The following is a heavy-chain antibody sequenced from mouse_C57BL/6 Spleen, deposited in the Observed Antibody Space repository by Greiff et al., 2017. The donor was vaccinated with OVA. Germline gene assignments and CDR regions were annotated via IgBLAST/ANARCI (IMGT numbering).Heavy chain of an antibody. Sequence: QVQLQQPGAELVRPGSSVKLSCKASGYTFTSYWMDWVKQRPGQGLEWIGNIYPSDSETHYNQKFKDKATLTVDKSSSTAYMQLSSLTSEDSAVYYCARILTTVVATTDYWGQGTTLTVSS. CDR2: IYPSDSET. CDR3: ARILTTVVATTDY. CDR1: GYTFTSYW. V-gene: IGHV1-61*01. J-gene: IGHJ2*01. D-gene: IGHD1-1*01.